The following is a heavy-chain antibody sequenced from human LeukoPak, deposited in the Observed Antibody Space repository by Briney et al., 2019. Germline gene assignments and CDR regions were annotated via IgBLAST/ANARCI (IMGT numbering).Heavy chain of an antibody. CDR1: GGSISRSSYY. CDR3: ARHGSIATGAFTY. D-gene: IGHD6-13*01. Sequence: SETLSLTCSVSGGSISRSSYYWRWTRQPPGKGLEWIGSIYYSGSTYYNPSLKSRVTISVDTSRNQFSLKLGSVTAADTAVYYCARHGSIATGAFTYWGQGTLVTVSS. J-gene: IGHJ4*02. V-gene: IGHV4-39*01. CDR2: IYYSGST.